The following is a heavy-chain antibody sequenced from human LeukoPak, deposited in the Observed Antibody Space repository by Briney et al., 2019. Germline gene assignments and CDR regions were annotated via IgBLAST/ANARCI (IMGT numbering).Heavy chain of an antibody. CDR3: ARELSPVVKYYFEY. Sequence: PGGSLRLFCVASGFTFSSYGIHWVRQAPGKGLEWVAVIWYDGSNKYYADSVKGRFTISRDNSKNTLYLQMNSLRAEDTALYYCARELSPVVKYYFEYWGQGTLVTVSP. CDR2: IWYDGSNK. J-gene: IGHJ4*02. D-gene: IGHD3-22*01. CDR1: GFTFSSYG. V-gene: IGHV3-33*01.